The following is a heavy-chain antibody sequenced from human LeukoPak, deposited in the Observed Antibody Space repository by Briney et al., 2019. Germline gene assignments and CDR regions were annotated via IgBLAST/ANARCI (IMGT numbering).Heavy chain of an antibody. CDR2: ISSSSSYI. CDR1: GFTFSSYS. Sequence: GGSLRLSCAASGFTFSSYSKIWVRQAPGKGLEWVSSISSSSSYIYYADSVKGRFTISRDNAKNSLYLQMNSLRAEDTAVYYCARVKLSEWVQLWLLDYCGQGNLVTVSS. J-gene: IGHJ4*02. V-gene: IGHV3-21*01. CDR3: ARVKLSEWVQLWLLDY. D-gene: IGHD5-18*01.